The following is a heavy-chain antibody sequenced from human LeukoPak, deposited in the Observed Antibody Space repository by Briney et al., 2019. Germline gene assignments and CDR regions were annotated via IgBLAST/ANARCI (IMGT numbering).Heavy chain of an antibody. V-gene: IGHV3-21*01. CDR1: GFTFSSYS. CDR3: ASWYSSSWYHVYYYGMDV. J-gene: IGHJ6*02. D-gene: IGHD6-13*01. Sequence: GGSLRLSCAASGFTFSSYSMNWVRQAPGKGLEWVSSISSSSSYIYYADSVKGRFTISRDNAKNSLYLQMNSLRAEDTAVYYCASWYSSSWYHVYYYGMDVWGQGTTVTVSS. CDR2: ISSSSSYI.